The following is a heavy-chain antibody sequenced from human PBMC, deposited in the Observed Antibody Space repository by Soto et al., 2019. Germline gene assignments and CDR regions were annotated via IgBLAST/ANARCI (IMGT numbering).Heavy chain of an antibody. CDR2: IIPIVGIA. CDR3: ARDFDY. CDR1: GGTFSSNT. V-gene: IGHV1-69*02. Sequence: QVHLVQSGAEVKKPGSSVKVSCKASGGTFSSNTISWVRQAPGQGLEWMGRIIPIVGIANYAQKFQGRVTMTADKSTSRAYMELSSTGSEDTAVYYCARDFDYWGQGTLVTVSS. J-gene: IGHJ4*02.